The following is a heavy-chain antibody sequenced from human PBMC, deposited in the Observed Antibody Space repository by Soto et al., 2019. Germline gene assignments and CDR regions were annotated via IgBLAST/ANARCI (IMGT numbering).Heavy chain of an antibody. CDR3: AKRATTVPTPGNYFDC. CDR2: LTRTGTT. D-gene: IGHD2-15*01. V-gene: IGHV3-23*01. Sequence: PGGSLRLSCVASGFSFSDYSMTWVRQAPGRGLEWVSTLTRTGTTFYADSVKGRFTISRDSSKNTLSLQMYNLRAEDSARYYCAKRATTVPTPGNYFDCWGQGTLVTVSS. CDR1: GFSFSDYS. J-gene: IGHJ4*02.